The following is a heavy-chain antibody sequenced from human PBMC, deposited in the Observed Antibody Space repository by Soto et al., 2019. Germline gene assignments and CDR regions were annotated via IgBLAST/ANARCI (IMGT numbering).Heavy chain of an antibody. CDR3: TTPRGSGWLEAFDI. Sequence: GGSLRLSCAASGFTFSNAWMSWVRQAPGKGLEWVGRIKSKTDGGTTDYAAPVKGRFTISRDDSKNTLYLQMNSLKTEDTAVYYCTTPRGSGWLEAFDIWGQGTMVTVS. V-gene: IGHV3-15*01. CDR2: IKSKTDGGTT. CDR1: GFTFSNAW. J-gene: IGHJ3*02. D-gene: IGHD6-19*01.